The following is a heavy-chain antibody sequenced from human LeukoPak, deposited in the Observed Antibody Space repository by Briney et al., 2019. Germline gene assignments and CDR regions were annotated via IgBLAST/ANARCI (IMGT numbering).Heavy chain of an antibody. V-gene: IGHV4-61*01. CDR1: GDSVSSGSYY. J-gene: IGHJ5*02. Sequence: SETLSLTCTVSGDSVSSGSYYWRWIRQPPGKGLEWIGYIYYSGSTNYNPSLKSRVTISVDTSKNQFSLKLSSVTAADTAVYYCARGRKYYDSDGPNWFDPWGQGTLVTVSS. CDR3: ARGRKYYDSDGPNWFDP. CDR2: IYYSGST. D-gene: IGHD3-22*01.